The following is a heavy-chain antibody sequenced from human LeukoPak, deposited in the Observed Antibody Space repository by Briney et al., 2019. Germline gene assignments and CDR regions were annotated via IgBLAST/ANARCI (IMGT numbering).Heavy chain of an antibody. D-gene: IGHD3-10*01. J-gene: IGHJ4*02. Sequence: GGSLRLSCAASGFTFSNYGMNWVRQAPGKGLEWVSYISTSSSTIYYADSVKGRFTISRDNAKNSLYLQMNSLRAEDTAVYYCAKPHRRSIEPLGSGYYFDYWGQGTLVTVSS. CDR1: GFTFSNYG. V-gene: IGHV3-48*01. CDR3: AKPHRRSIEPLGSGYYFDY. CDR2: ISTSSSTI.